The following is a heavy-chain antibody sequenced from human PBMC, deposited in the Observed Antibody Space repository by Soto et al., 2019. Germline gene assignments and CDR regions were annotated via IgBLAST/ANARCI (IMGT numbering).Heavy chain of an antibody. Sequence: PGGSLRLSCAASGFTFSSYSMNWVRQAPGKGLEWVSYISSSSSTIYYADSVKGRFTISRDNSKNTLYLQMNSLRDEDTAVYYCASYDFWSGYLSDYWGQGTLVTVSS. D-gene: IGHD3-3*01. CDR1: GFTFSSYS. CDR2: ISSSSSTI. CDR3: ASYDFWSGYLSDY. V-gene: IGHV3-48*02. J-gene: IGHJ4*02.